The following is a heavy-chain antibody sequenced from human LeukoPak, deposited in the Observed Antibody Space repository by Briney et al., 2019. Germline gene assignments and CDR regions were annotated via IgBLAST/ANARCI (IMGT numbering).Heavy chain of an antibody. D-gene: IGHD1-1*01. J-gene: IGHJ4*02. CDR3: VRVAPGSTIYAY. Sequence: GASVKVSCKAAGYTFTSYRINWGRQPPGQGLEWVGWMKPKNCDIGYGQKCQGKVTMTRNNSIGTAYMELSRLRSEDTAIYYCVRVAPGSTIYAYWGRGTRVTVSS. CDR2: MKPKNCDI. V-gene: IGHV1-8*01. CDR1: GYTFTSYR.